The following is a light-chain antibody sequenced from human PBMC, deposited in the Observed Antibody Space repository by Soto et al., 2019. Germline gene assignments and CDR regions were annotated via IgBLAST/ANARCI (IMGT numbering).Light chain of an antibody. CDR2: GAS. V-gene: IGKV1-9*01. Sequence: IQLTQSPSFLSASIGDRVTITCRASQGISTYLAWYQQKPGKAPKRLIYGASTLQSGVPSRFSGAGSGTEFTLTISSLQPEDFATYYCQELNSYPRTFGPGTKVDIK. CDR1: QGISTY. CDR3: QELNSYPRT. J-gene: IGKJ1*01.